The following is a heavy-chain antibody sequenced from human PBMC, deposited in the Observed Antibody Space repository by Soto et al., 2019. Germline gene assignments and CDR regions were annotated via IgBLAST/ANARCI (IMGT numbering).Heavy chain of an antibody. V-gene: IGHV6-1*01. Sequence: PSQTLSPTCAISGDSVSSNSAAWNWIRQSPSRGLEWLGRTYYRSKWYNDYAVSVKSRITINPDTSKNQFSLQLNSVTPEDTAVYYCARSYDFWSGYYTADYYYYGMDVWGQGTTVTISS. CDR2: TYYRSKWYN. D-gene: IGHD3-3*01. J-gene: IGHJ6*02. CDR1: GDSVSSNSAA. CDR3: ARSYDFWSGYYTADYYYYGMDV.